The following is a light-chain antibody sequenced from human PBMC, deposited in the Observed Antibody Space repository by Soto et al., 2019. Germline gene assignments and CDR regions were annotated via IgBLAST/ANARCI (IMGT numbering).Light chain of an antibody. Sequence: QSVLTQPPAVSGAPGQRVTVSCTGSSSNIGAGYFVHWFQQLPGTAPKLLIYGNNNRPSGVPDRFSGSKSCTSASLAITGLQAEDEADYYCQSYDSSLSGVVFGGGTKLTVL. V-gene: IGLV1-40*01. CDR3: QSYDSSLSGVV. CDR1: SSNIGAGYF. J-gene: IGLJ2*01. CDR2: GNN.